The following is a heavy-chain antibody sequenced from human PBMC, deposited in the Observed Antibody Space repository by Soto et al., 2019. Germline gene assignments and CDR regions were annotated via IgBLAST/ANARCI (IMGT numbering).Heavy chain of an antibody. CDR1: GFTFSSYA. V-gene: IGHV3-23*01. CDR2: ISGSGGNT. Sequence: SLTLSCAPSGFTFSSYAMNLVRPAPGKGLEWVSAISGSGGNTYYADSVKGRFTISRDNSKNTLYLQMNSLRAEDTAVYYCANQHYYDDSGTVWGQGAL. D-gene: IGHD3-22*01. CDR3: ANQHYYDDSGTV. J-gene: IGHJ4*02.